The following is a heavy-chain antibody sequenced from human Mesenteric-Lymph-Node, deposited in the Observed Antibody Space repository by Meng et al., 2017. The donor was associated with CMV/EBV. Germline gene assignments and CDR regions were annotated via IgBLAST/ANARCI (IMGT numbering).Heavy chain of an antibody. Sequence: SETLSLTCTVSGGSISSYYWSWIRQPPGKGLEWIGSIYYSGSTYYNPSLKSRVTISVDTSKNQFSLKLSSVTAADTAVYYCARALRYSSSWPLGYYYYGMDVWGQGTTVTVSS. V-gene: IGHV4-59*01. CDR2: IYYSGST. J-gene: IGHJ6*02. CDR3: ARALRYSSSWPLGYYYYGMDV. D-gene: IGHD6-13*01. CDR1: GGSISSYY.